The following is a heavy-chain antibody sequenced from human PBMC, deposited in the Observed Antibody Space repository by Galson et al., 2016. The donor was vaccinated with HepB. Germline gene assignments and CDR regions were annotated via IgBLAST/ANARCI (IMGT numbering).Heavy chain of an antibody. CDR2: ISASGQTT. Sequence: LRLSCAASGFTFNSYAMSWVRQAPGKGLEWVAGISASGQTTFYADSVTGRYTISRDNSKNTLNLEMNKLRVDDTAVYYCVKDRRYGDYVGWFDPWGQGTPVIVSS. CDR1: GFTFNSYA. J-gene: IGHJ5*02. CDR3: VKDRRYGDYVGWFDP. D-gene: IGHD4-17*01. V-gene: IGHV3-23*01.